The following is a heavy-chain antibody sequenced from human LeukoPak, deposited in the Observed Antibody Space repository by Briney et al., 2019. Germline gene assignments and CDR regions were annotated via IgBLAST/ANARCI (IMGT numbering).Heavy chain of an antibody. CDR2: ICGSGGCT. J-gene: IGHJ4*02. Sequence: GGSLRLSCEASGFTFNTYAIYWVPQAPGKGLEWVSGICGSGGCTYYADSVKGRFTISRDNSKNTVYLQMNSLTADDTAVYYCAKTTVGYSSGRYPGWPADCWGQGTLVTVSS. V-gene: IGHV3-23*01. CDR1: GFTFNTYA. CDR3: AKTTVGYSSGRYPGWPADC. D-gene: IGHD6-19*01.